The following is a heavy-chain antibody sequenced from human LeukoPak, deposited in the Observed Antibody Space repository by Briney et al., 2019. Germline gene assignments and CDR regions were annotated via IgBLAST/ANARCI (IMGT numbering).Heavy chain of an antibody. CDR3: ARGVTGGVISYYYYMDV. J-gene: IGHJ6*03. V-gene: IGHV3-69-1*02. CDR1: DFTFSAYC. CDR2: ISANGDTI. D-gene: IGHD3-16*01. Sequence: GGSLRLSCAASDFTFSAYCMNWVRRAPGKGLEWVSPISANGDTIYYADSVKGRFTISRDNTKNSLYLQMNSLRAEDTAVYFCARGVTGGVISYYYYMDVWGKGPRSPSP.